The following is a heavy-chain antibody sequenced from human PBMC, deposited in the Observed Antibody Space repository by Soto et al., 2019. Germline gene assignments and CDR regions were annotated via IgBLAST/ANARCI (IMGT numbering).Heavy chain of an antibody. V-gene: IGHV4-30-4*01. J-gene: IGHJ4*02. Sequence: SETLSLTCTVSGGSISSGDYYWSWIRQPPGKGLEWIGYIYYSGSTYYNPSLKSRVTISVDTSKNQFSLKLSSVTAADTAVYYCVGQEGLRYFDAQDDGRGDYWGQGTLVTVSS. CDR3: VGQEGLRYFDAQDDGRGDY. CDR1: GGSISSGDYY. CDR2: IYYSGST. D-gene: IGHD3-9*01.